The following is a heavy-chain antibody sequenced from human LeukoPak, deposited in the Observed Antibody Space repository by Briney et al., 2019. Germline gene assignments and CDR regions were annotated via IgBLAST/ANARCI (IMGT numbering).Heavy chain of an antibody. D-gene: IGHD2-2*01. CDR2: IWYDGSNK. CDR3: AKDCSSTSCYLGY. J-gene: IGHJ4*02. CDR1: GFTFSSYG. Sequence: GGSLRFSCAASGFTFSSYGMHWVRQAPGKGLEWVAVIWYDGSNKYYADSVKGRFTISRDNSKNTLYLQMNSLRAEDTAVYYCAKDCSSTSCYLGYWGQGTLVTVSS. V-gene: IGHV3-33*06.